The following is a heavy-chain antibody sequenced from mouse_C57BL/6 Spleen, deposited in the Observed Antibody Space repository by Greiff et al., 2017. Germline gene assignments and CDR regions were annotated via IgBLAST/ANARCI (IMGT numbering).Heavy chain of an antibody. D-gene: IGHD1-1*02. J-gene: IGHJ3*01. CDR1: GYTFTSYW. Sequence: VQLQQPGAELVKPGASVTMSCKASGYTFTSYWITWLKQGPGQGLEWFGDIYPGSGSTNYNEKVKSKATLTVDTSSSTAYMQLSSLTSEDSAGYYCARSGGYSYAYWGQGTLVTVSA. CDR2: IYPGSGST. CDR3: ARSGGYSYAY. V-gene: IGHV1-55*01.